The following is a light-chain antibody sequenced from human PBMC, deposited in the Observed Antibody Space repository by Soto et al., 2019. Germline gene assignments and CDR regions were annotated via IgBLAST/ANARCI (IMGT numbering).Light chain of an antibody. CDR3: CSYAGGNTWVV. Sequence: QSALTQFASVSGSPGQSITISCTGTSSDVGGYNLVSWYQQHPDKAPKLIIFGVSKRPSGVSNRFSGSKSGNTASLTISGLQAEDEADYYCCSYAGGNTWVVFGGGTKLTV. V-gene: IGLV2-23*02. J-gene: IGLJ2*01. CDR1: SSDVGGYNL. CDR2: GVS.